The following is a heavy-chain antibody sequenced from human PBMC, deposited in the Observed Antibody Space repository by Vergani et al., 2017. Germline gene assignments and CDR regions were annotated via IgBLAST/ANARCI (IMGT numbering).Heavy chain of an antibody. J-gene: IGHJ4*02. D-gene: IGHD3-3*01. Sequence: EVQLLESGGGLVQPGGSLRLSCAASGFTFSSYAMSWVRQAPGKGLEWVSAISGSGGSTYYADSVKGLFTISRDNSKNTLYLQMNSLRAEDTAVYYCARGYSDFCSGYYPFDYWGQGTLVTVSS. CDR1: GFTFSSYA. CDR3: ARGYSDFCSGYYPFDY. CDR2: ISGSGGST. V-gene: IGHV3-23*01.